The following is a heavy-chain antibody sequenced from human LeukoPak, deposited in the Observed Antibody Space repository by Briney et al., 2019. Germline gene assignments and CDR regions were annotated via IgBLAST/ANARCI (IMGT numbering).Heavy chain of an antibody. CDR3: ARGGIGYCSSTSCYEDYYYYYYMDV. J-gene: IGHJ6*03. V-gene: IGHV1-2*02. CDR2: INPNSGGT. CDR1: GYTFTGYY. D-gene: IGHD2-2*01. Sequence: ASVKVSCKASGYTFTGYYMHWVRQAPGQGLEWMGWINPNSGGTNYAQKFQGRVTMTRDTSISTAYMELSRLRSDDTAVYYCARGGIGYCSSTSCYEDYYYYYYMDVWGKGTTVTVSS.